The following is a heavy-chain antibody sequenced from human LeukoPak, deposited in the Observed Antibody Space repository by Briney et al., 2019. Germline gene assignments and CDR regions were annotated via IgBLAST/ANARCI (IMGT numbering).Heavy chain of an antibody. J-gene: IGHJ6*02. D-gene: IGHD6-6*01. CDR2: IKQDGSEE. CDR1: GFTFSSYW. CDR3: ARDPYSSTWSYGMDV. V-gene: IGHV3-7*05. Sequence: GGALRLSCAASGFTFSSYWMSWVRQAPGKGLEWVANIKQDGSEEVYVDSVKGRFTISRDNAKNSLFLQLNTLRAEDTAVYYCARDPYSSTWSYGMDVWGQGTTVTVSS.